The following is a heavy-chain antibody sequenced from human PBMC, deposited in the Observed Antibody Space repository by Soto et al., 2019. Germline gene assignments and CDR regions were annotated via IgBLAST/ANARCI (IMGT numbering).Heavy chain of an antibody. CDR1: GGSISSGGYY. Sequence: QVQLQESGPGLVKPSQTLSLTCTVSGGSISSGGYYWSWIRQNPGKGLEWIGYIYYSGSTYYNPSLKSRVTISVDTSKNQFSLKLSSVTAADTAVYYCARTRPDSGYVLYYFDYWGQGTLVTVSS. CDR3: ARTRPDSGYVLYYFDY. CDR2: IYYSGST. J-gene: IGHJ4*02. D-gene: IGHD5-12*01. V-gene: IGHV4-31*03.